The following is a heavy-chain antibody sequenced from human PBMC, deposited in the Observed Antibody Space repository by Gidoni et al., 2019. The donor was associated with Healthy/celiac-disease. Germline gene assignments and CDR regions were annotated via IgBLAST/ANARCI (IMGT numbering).Heavy chain of an antibody. CDR2: IRGGGDGS. CDR3: AKDSGAGGEDY. V-gene: IGHV3-23*01. J-gene: IGHJ4*02. Sequence: EVQSLESGRGLVQPGGALRLSWAASGFTFSSYVINWVRQAPGKGLEWVSAIRGGGDGSYYADSVKGRCTISRDNSKNTLYLQMNSLRAEDTAVYYCAKDSGAGGEDYWGQGTLVTVSS. D-gene: IGHD2-21*01. CDR1: GFTFSSYV.